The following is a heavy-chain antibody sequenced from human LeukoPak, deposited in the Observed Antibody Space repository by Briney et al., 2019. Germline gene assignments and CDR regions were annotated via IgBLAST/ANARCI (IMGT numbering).Heavy chain of an antibody. CDR2: INHSGST. CDR3: ARSDDYSNIIDY. Sequence: SETLSLTCAVYGGSFSGYYWSWIRQPPGKGLEWIGEINHSGSTNYNPSLKSRVTISVDTSKNQFSLNLSSVTAADTAVYYCARSDDYSNIIDYWGQGTLVTVSS. D-gene: IGHD4-11*01. J-gene: IGHJ4*02. V-gene: IGHV4-34*01. CDR1: GGSFSGYY.